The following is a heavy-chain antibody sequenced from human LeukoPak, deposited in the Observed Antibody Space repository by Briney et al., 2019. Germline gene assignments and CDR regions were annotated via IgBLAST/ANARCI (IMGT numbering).Heavy chain of an antibody. J-gene: IGHJ6*02. V-gene: IGHV3-23*01. Sequence: GGSLRLSCAASGFTFSSYAMSWVRQAPGKGLEWVSAISGSGGSTYYADSAKGRFTMSRDNSKNRLYLQMNSLRAEDTAVYYCAKGVAYYYYYGVDVWGQGTTVTVSS. CDR1: GFTFSSYA. D-gene: IGHD2-15*01. CDR2: ISGSGGST. CDR3: AKGVAYYYYYGVDV.